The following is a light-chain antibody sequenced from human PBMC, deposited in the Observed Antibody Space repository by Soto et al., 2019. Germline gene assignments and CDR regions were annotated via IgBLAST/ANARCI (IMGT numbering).Light chain of an antibody. Sequence: QSALTQPASVSGSPGQSITISCTGTSSDVGGYNYVSWYQQHPGKAPKFMIYDVSNRPSGVSNRFSGSKSGNTASLTISGLXXEDEADYYCSSYTTSNTRQIVFGTGTKVTVL. CDR1: SSDVGGYNY. J-gene: IGLJ1*01. CDR2: DVS. V-gene: IGLV2-14*01. CDR3: SSYTTSNTRQIV.